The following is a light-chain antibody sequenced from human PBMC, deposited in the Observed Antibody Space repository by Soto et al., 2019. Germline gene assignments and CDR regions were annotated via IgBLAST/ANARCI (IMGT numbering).Light chain of an antibody. CDR3: QQRSSWPLT. CDR2: DAS. J-gene: IGKJ4*01. Sequence: EIVLTQSPDTLSVSPGERATLSCRASQSVRAYLAWYQQKPGQAPRLLIYDASNRATGIPARFSGSGSGTDFTLTISSLEPEDFAVYYCQQRSSWPLTFGGGTKVDIK. V-gene: IGKV3-11*01. CDR1: QSVRAY.